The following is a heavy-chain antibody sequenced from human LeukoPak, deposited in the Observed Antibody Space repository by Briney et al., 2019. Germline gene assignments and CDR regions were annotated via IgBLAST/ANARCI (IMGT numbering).Heavy chain of an antibody. Sequence: PSETLSLTCTVSGGSLSSHHWSWIRQPPGKELELIGHIHYTGTTYYNPSLNSRVTISLDTSRIQFSLKLSSVTAADTAMYDCARFSSDCSDAGCYLTHWGQGTLVTVSS. CDR1: GGSLSSHH. CDR3: ARFSSDCSDAGCYLTH. CDR2: IHYTGTT. J-gene: IGHJ4*02. V-gene: IGHV4-59*11. D-gene: IGHD2-21*01.